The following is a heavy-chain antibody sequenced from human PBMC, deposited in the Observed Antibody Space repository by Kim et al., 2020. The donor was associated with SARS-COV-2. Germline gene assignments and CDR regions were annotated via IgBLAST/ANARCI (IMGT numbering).Heavy chain of an antibody. V-gene: IGHV3-23*01. J-gene: IGHJ6*02. D-gene: IGHD4-17*01. CDR3: AKGFDYGDYGTGSALGGMDV. CDR1: GFTFSSYA. CDR2: ISGSGGST. Sequence: GGSLRLSCAASGFTFSSYAMSWVRQAPGKGLEWVSAISGSGGSTYYADSVKGRFTISRDNSKNTLYLQMNSLRAEDTAVYYCAKGFDYGDYGTGSALGGMDVWGQGTTVTVSS.